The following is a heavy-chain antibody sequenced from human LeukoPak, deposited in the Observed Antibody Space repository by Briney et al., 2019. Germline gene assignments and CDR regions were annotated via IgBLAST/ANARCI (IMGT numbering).Heavy chain of an antibody. J-gene: IGHJ4*02. CDR3: ASNPPPDY. CDR2: MYYSGST. CDR1: GGSISSGDYY. Sequence: SQTLSLTCTVSGGSISSGDYYWSWIRQPPGKGLEWIAYMYYSGSTYYNPSLKSRVTMSADTSKNQFSLKLSSVIAADTAVYYCASNPPPDYWGQGTLVTVSS. V-gene: IGHV4-30-4*01. D-gene: IGHD1-14*01.